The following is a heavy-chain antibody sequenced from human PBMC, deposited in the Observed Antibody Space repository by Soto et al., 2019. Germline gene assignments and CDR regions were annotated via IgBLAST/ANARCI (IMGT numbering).Heavy chain of an antibody. D-gene: IGHD3-10*01. Sequence: PLQTLSLTCAISGDSVSSNSAAWNWIRQSPSRGLEWLGRTYYRSKWYNDYAVSVKSRITINPDTSKNQFSLQLNSVTPEDTAVYYCARDSPYYYGSGSYPFDPWGQGTLVTVSS. CDR1: GDSVSSNSAA. CDR3: ARDSPYYYGSGSYPFDP. V-gene: IGHV6-1*01. CDR2: TYYRSKWYN. J-gene: IGHJ5*02.